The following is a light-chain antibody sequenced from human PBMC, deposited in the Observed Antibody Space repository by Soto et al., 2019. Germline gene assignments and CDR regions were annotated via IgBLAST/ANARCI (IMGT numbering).Light chain of an antibody. CDR3: QHYGSSPWT. CDR1: QTVSGSY. Sequence: DIVLTQSAGTLSLSPGERATLSCRASQTVSGSYLAWFQQKPGQAPRLLIYDASTRAAGVPDRFSGSGSGTDFSLTINRLEPEDFAVYYCQHYGSSPWTFGQGTKVDIK. J-gene: IGKJ1*01. CDR2: DAS. V-gene: IGKV3-20*01.